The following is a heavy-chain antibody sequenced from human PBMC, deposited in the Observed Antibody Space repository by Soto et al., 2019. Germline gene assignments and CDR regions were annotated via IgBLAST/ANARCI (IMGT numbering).Heavy chain of an antibody. CDR3: ARDLWVEPELYYYGLDV. CDR1: GDSISSADYY. Sequence: SETLSLTCTVSGDSISSADYYWSWIRQTPGKGLEWIGHIFYSGTTYYNPSLKSRLTISVDTSKDHFSLRLTSVTAADTAVYYCARDLWVEPELYYYGLDVWGQGTTVTVSS. D-gene: IGHD1-1*01. CDR2: IFYSGTT. V-gene: IGHV4-30-4*01. J-gene: IGHJ6*02.